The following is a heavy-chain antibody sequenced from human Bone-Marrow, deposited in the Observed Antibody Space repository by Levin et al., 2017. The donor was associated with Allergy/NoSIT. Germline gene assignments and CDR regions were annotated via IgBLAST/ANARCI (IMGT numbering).Heavy chain of an antibody. Sequence: PSETLSLTCTVSGGSISSYYWTWIRQPPGKGLEWIGYIYYSGSTNYNPSLKSRVTISVDTSKNQFSLKLSSVTAADTAVYYCARGLGQDSGNDLKYYFDYWGQGTLVTVSS. D-gene: IGHD5-12*01. V-gene: IGHV4-59*01. J-gene: IGHJ4*02. CDR1: GGSISSYY. CDR3: ARGLGQDSGNDLKYYFDY. CDR2: IYYSGST.